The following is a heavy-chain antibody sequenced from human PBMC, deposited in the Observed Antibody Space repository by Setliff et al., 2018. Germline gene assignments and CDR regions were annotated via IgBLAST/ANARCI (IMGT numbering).Heavy chain of an antibody. V-gene: IGHV1-18*01. CDR1: GYTFNTFG. J-gene: IGHJ6*03. Sequence: GASVKVSCKASGYTFNTFGISWVRRAPGQGLDWMGWISPYNGDTKSAQKFQGRVTMTIDTSTSTAYVEVRSLTSDDTAVYYCARGDFYYYFYMDVWGKGTTVTVSS. CDR3: ARGDFYYYFYMDV. CDR2: ISPYNGDT.